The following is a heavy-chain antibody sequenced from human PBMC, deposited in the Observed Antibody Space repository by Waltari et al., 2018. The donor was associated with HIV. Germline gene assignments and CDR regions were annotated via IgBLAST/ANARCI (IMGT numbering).Heavy chain of an antibody. V-gene: IGHV3-74*01. Sequence: EVPLVESGGGLVQPGGSLRLSCAASGFTFSSYWMHWVRQAPGKGLVGVARLDSEGSSTRCADSVKGRFTISRDNANNTLYLQMNSLRVEDTAVYYCARGEGYAYPNWGQGTLVTVSS. CDR1: GFTFSSYW. CDR2: LDSEGSST. D-gene: IGHD5-12*01. CDR3: ARGEGYAYPN. J-gene: IGHJ4*02.